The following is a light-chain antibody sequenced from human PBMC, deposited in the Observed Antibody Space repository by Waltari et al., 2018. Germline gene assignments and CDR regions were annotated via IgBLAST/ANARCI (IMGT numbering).Light chain of an antibody. J-gene: IGKJ1*01. CDR2: WAS. CDR1: QSVLYNSNNKNY. V-gene: IGKV4-1*01. Sequence: DIVMTQSPDSLPVSLGERATINCQSNQSVLYNSNNKNYVAWYQQKPGQPPKLLIYWASTRQSGVPDRFSGSGSGTDFTLTISSLQAEDVAVYHCQQYYTNPRTFGQGTKVEIK. CDR3: QQYYTNPRT.